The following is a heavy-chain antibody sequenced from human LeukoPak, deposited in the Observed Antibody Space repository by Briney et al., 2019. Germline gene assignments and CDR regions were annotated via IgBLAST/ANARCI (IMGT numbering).Heavy chain of an antibody. CDR3: ARQVGNIWYSDY. J-gene: IGHJ4*02. CDR1: GGSISTSNYY. V-gene: IGHV4-39*01. D-gene: IGHD6-13*01. Sequence: SETLSLTCTVSGGSISTSNYYWGWIRQPPGEGLEWIGSIYYSGSTYYNPSLKSRATISVDTSKKQFSLIMNSLTAADTAVYYCARQVGNIWYSDYWGQGTLVTVSS. CDR2: IYYSGST.